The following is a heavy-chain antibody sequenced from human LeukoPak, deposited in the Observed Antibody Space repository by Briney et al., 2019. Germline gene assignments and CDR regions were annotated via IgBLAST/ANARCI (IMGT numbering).Heavy chain of an antibody. Sequence: SETLSLTCAVYGGSFSGYYWSWIRQPPGKGLEWIGEINHSGSTNYNPSLKSRVTISVDTSKNQFSLKLSSVTAADTAVYYCARDDYGDYFGYYYMDVWGKGTTVTVSS. CDR1: GGSFSGYY. V-gene: IGHV4-34*01. CDR2: INHSGST. D-gene: IGHD4-17*01. CDR3: ARDDYGDYFGYYYMDV. J-gene: IGHJ6*03.